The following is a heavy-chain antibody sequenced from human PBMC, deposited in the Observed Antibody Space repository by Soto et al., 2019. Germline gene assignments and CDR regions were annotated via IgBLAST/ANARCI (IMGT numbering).Heavy chain of an antibody. D-gene: IGHD3-16*01. CDR1: GFTFSRHG. CDR3: ARELRANIDDFADYEWVDP. CDR2: IAYDGSSK. Sequence: QGQLVESGGGVVQPGGSLRVSCAASGFTFSRHGMHWVRQAPGKGLEWVSFIAYDGSSKDYADSVKGRFPVSRDNSKNTMYLQMNSRRAEDTALYYCARELRANIDDFADYEWVDPWVQGILVTVAS. V-gene: IGHV3-30*03. J-gene: IGHJ5*02.